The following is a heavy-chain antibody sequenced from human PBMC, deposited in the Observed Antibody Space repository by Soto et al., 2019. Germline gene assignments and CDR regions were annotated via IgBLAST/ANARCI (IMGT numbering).Heavy chain of an antibody. V-gene: IGHV3-33*01. CDR2: IWHNGKNK. CDR1: GFAFSNFG. Sequence: QVQVVESGGGVVQPGRSLRLSCVASGFAFSNFGMHWVRQVPGKGLEWVAVIWHNGKNKDYADYAKGRFTISRDNSKNILYLEMNSLRVEDTAVYYCARDPGQDEAMDYWGQGTLVIVSS. CDR3: ARDPGQDEAMDY. J-gene: IGHJ4*02.